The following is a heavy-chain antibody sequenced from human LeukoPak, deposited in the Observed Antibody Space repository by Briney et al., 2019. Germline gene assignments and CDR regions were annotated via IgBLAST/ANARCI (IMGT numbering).Heavy chain of an antibody. CDR1: GYTFTGYY. CDR2: INPNSGGT. D-gene: IGHD5-12*01. J-gene: IGHJ4*02. V-gene: IGHV1-2*04. CDR3: ARGRGGVATIPVDY. Sequence: ASVKVSCKASGYTFTGYYMHWVRQAPGQGLEWMGWINPNSGGTNYAQKFQGWVTMTRDTSISTAYVELSRLRSDDTAVYYCARGRGGVATIPVDYWGQGTLVTVSS.